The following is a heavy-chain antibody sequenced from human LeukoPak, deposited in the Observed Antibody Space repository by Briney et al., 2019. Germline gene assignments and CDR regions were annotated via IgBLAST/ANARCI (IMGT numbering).Heavy chain of an antibody. Sequence: PGGSLRLSCAASGFTFDDYAFHWVRQAPGKGLEWVSLFSWDGGTIYYADSVRGRFTISRDNSKNSLYLRMNSLRAEDTALYYCAKGSGGAYYNYFEDWGQGTLVSVAS. CDR2: FSWDGGTI. D-gene: IGHD1-26*01. CDR1: GFTFDDYA. J-gene: IGHJ4*02. CDR3: AKGSGGAYYNYFED. V-gene: IGHV3-43D*03.